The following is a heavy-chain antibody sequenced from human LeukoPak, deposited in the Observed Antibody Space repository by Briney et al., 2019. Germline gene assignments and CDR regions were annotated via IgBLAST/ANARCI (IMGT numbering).Heavy chain of an antibody. Sequence: GGSLRLSCAASGFAFSSYGMSWVRQAPGRGLEWVSGISGGGDNTYYADSAKGRFTISRGNSKTTLYLQMNSLRAEDTAVYYCAKHSSGWPRYSDSWGQGTLVIVSS. J-gene: IGHJ4*02. V-gene: IGHV3-23*01. CDR1: GFAFSSYG. CDR2: ISGGGDNT. D-gene: IGHD6-19*01. CDR3: AKHSSGWPRYSDS.